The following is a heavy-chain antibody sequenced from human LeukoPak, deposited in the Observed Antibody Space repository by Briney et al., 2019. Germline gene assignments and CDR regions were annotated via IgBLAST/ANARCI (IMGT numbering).Heavy chain of an antibody. CDR3: ARGVEAAAAEMSYWFDP. J-gene: IGHJ5*02. V-gene: IGHV1-46*01. CDR1: GYTFTSYY. CDR2: INPSGGST. Sequence: ASVKVSCKASGYTFTSYYMHWVRQAPGQGLEWMGIINPSGGSTSYAQKFQGRVTMTRDMSTSTVYMELSSLRSKDTAVYYCARGVEAAAAEMSYWFDPWGQGTLVTVSS. D-gene: IGHD6-13*01.